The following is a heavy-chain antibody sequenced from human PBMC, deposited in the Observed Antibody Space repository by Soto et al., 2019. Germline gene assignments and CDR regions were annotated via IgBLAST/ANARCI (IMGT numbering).Heavy chain of an antibody. Sequence: QVQLQESGPGLVKPSQTLSLTCTVSGGSISSGDYYWTWIRQPPGKGLEWIGYIYYSGRTHYNPSLKSRLTISLDTSKNQFSLKLSSVTAADTAVYYCARVEGYYDSSGYNWFDPWGQGTLVTVSS. V-gene: IGHV4-30-4*01. CDR2: IYYSGRT. CDR1: GGSISSGDYY. CDR3: ARVEGYYDSSGYNWFDP. J-gene: IGHJ5*02. D-gene: IGHD3-22*01.